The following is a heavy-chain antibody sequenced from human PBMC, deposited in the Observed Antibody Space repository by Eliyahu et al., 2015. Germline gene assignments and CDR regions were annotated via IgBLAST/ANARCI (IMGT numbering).Heavy chain of an antibody. V-gene: IGHV3-23*01. CDR3: AKDRQGGYGDNVFDY. D-gene: IGHD4-17*01. Sequence: EVQVLESGGGLVQPGGSLRLSCAASGFTFRSYAMSWVRQAPGKGLEWVSHISGSGSNTYYADSVKGRFTISRDNSKNTLYLQMNSLRAEDTAVYYCAKDRQGGYGDNVFDYWGQGTLVTVSS. J-gene: IGHJ4*02. CDR1: GFTFRSYA. CDR2: ISGSGSNT.